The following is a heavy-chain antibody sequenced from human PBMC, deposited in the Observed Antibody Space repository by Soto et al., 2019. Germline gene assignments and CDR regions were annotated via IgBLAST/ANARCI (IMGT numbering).Heavy chain of an antibody. CDR3: ARPLGYCVGGNCYEGSDYYGMDD. V-gene: IGHV1-3*01. D-gene: IGHD2-15*01. J-gene: IGHJ6*02. CDR1: GYNSATYG. Sequence: QVQLVQSGAEVKKSGASVKVSCKASGYNSATYGMHWVRQAPGQRLEWMGWINAVNGDTKYSQKFQGRVTISTDTSASTAYMELSSLTSEDTAVYYCARPLGYCVGGNCYEGSDYYGMDDWGPGTTVIVSS. CDR2: INAVNGDT.